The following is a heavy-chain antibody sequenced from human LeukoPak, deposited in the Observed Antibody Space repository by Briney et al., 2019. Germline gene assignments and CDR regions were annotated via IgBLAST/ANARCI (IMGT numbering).Heavy chain of an antibody. J-gene: IGHJ4*02. CDR1: GGSFSGYY. Sequence: PSETLSLTCAVYGGSFSGYYWSWIRQPPGKGLEWIGEINHSGSTNYNPSLKSRVTISVDTSKNQFSLKLSSVTAADTAVYYCARASGWGEDLDYWGQGTLVTVSS. CDR3: ARASGWGEDLDY. D-gene: IGHD6-19*01. V-gene: IGHV4-34*01. CDR2: INHSGST.